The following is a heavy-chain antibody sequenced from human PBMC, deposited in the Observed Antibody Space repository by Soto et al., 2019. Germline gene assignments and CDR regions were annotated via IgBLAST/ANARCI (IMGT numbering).Heavy chain of an antibody. CDR1: GLTFNHYA. J-gene: IGHJ5*01. CDR2: ISWNSGKI. V-gene: IGHV3-9*01. CDR3: ATAFDSSGWYNNLFDS. D-gene: IGHD6-19*01. Sequence: HSSGASGLTFNHYAMQWDRQDPGKNMEWVSGISWNSGKINYAESVRGRFTISREKAQNSLYLQMNSLRPQDTAFYYCATAFDSSGWYNNLFDSGGQGSLVTDS.